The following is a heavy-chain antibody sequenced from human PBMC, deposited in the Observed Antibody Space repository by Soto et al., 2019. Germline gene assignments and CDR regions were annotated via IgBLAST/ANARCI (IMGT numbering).Heavy chain of an antibody. J-gene: IGHJ1*01. CDR2: IDGSGRNT. V-gene: IGHV3-23*01. CDR3: AKDGGSVFSGCTCHFQAHAY. CDR1: GFTFSSYA. Sequence: GGNPRLSSAAYGFTFSSYAMSWVRQAPGKGLEWVSGIDGSGRNTYYADSVKGRFTISRDNSKNTLSVQMDSLRVEDTALYYCAKDGGSVFSGCTCHFQAHAYCGQGSLVIGSS. D-gene: IGHD2-15*01.